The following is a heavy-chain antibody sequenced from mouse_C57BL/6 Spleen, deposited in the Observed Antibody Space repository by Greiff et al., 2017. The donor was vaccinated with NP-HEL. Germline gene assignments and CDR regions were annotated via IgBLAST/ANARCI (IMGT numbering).Heavy chain of an antibody. Sequence: EVQLQQSGPELVKPGASVKIPCKASGYTFTDYNMGWVKQSHGKSLEWIGDINPNNGGTIYNQKFKGKATLTVDKSSSTAYMELRSLTSEDTAVYYCARAPYYYGSSRYFDYWGQGTTLTVSS. D-gene: IGHD1-1*01. CDR2: INPNNGGT. CDR1: GYTFTDYN. J-gene: IGHJ2*01. V-gene: IGHV1-18*01. CDR3: ARAPYYYGSSRYFDY.